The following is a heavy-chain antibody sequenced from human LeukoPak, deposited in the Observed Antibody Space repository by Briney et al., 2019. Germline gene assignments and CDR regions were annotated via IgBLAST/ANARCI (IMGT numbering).Heavy chain of an antibody. J-gene: IGHJ5*02. CDR2: IYHSGST. Sequence: KPSETLSLTCTVSGYSIRSGYYWGWIRQPPRKGLEWIGSIYHSGSTNYNPSLKSRVTISVDTSKNQFSLKLSSVTAADTAVYYCARGVGNWFDPWGQGTLVTVSS. CDR3: ARGVGNWFDP. V-gene: IGHV4-38-2*02. CDR1: GYSIRSGYY.